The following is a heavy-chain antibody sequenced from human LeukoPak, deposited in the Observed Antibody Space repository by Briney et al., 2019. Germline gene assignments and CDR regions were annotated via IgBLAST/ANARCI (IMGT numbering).Heavy chain of an antibody. CDR1: GGTFTSYA. D-gene: IGHD3-3*01. CDR3: ATTLEWLWFDP. Sequence: SVKVSCKASGGTFTSYAISWVRQAPGQGLEWMGGIIPIFGTTTYAQEFQGRVTITADKSTNTAYMELSSLRSEDTAVYYCATTLEWLWFDPWGQGTLVTVSS. J-gene: IGHJ5*02. CDR2: IIPIFGTT. V-gene: IGHV1-69*06.